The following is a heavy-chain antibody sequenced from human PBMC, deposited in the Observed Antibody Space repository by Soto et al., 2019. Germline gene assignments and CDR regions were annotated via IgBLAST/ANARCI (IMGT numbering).Heavy chain of an antibody. CDR1: GDSISPYY. CDR3: ARDHSAVAGTGWFDP. D-gene: IGHD6-19*01. CDR2: IYYSGIT. Sequence: SETLSLTCTVSGDSISPYYWSWIRQPPGKGLEWLGYIYYSGITNYNPSLMSRVTISVDMSKNQFSLEVRFVTAADTAVYYCARDHSAVAGTGWFDPWGQGTLVTVSS. V-gene: IGHV4-59*12. J-gene: IGHJ5*02.